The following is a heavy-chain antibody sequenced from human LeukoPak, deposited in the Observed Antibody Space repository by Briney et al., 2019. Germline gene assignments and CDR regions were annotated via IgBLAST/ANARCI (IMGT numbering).Heavy chain of an antibody. V-gene: IGHV1-18*01. J-gene: IGHJ5*02. CDR1: GYTFTSYD. Sequence: ASVKVSCKASGYTFTSYDISWVRQAPGQGLEWMGWTSVYNSQTNFAQKFQGRVTVTTDRSTTTVYMELRNLRFGDTAIYYCARDMVGLAADGNWFDPWGQGTLVTVSS. CDR3: ARDMVGLAADGNWFDP. CDR2: TSVYNSQT. D-gene: IGHD4/OR15-4a*01.